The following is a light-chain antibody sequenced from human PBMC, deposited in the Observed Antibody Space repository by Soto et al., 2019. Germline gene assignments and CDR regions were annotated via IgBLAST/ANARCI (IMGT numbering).Light chain of an antibody. J-gene: IGKJ1*01. CDR2: GGS. CDR1: QSVSNY. V-gene: IGKV3-15*01. Sequence: EIVMTQSPGTLSVSPGERVTLSCRASQSVSNYVAWYQQKPGQAPRLVIYGGSSRATGIPARFSGSGSGTEFTLTITSLQSEDFAVYYCQQYNKWPQTFGQGTKVDIK. CDR3: QQYNKWPQT.